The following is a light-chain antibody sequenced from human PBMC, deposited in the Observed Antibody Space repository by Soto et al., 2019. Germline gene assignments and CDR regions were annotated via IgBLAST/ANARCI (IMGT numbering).Light chain of an antibody. V-gene: IGLV2-23*02. CDR3: CSYAGSNYV. Sequence: QSALTQPASVSGSPGQSITISCTGTSSDVGNYNLVSWYQHHPGKAPKLIIYEVSKRPSGVSNRFSGSKSGDTASLTISGLQAEDEADYYCCSYAGSNYVFGTGTKVPVL. CDR2: EVS. CDR1: SSDVGNYNL. J-gene: IGLJ1*01.